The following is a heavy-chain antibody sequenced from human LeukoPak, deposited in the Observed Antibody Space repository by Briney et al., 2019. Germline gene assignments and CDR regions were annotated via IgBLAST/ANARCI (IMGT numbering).Heavy chain of an antibody. CDR2: ISVYNGKT. J-gene: IGHJ3*02. Sequence: ASVKVSCKASGYTFSSYGISWERQAPGQGLEWMGWISVYNGKTNYAQKLQGRVTMTTDTSTTTAYMELRSLRSDDTAMYYCARDRSSGYPPDAFDIWGPGTMVTVSS. D-gene: IGHD3-22*01. CDR3: ARDRSSGYPPDAFDI. CDR1: GYTFSSYG. V-gene: IGHV1-18*01.